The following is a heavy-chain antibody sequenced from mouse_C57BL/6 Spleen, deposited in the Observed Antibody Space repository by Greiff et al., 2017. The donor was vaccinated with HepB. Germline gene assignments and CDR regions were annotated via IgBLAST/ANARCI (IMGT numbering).Heavy chain of an antibody. CDR2: INPGSGGT. V-gene: IGHV1-54*01. CDR3: ARGGTRDAMDY. D-gene: IGHD3-3*01. CDR1: GYAFTNYL. Sequence: VQLQQSGAELVRPGTSVKVSCKASGYAFTNYLIEWVKQRPGQGLEWIGVINPGSGGTNYNEKFKGKATLTADKSSSTAYMQLSSLTSEDSAVYFGARGGTRDAMDYWGQGTSVTVSS. J-gene: IGHJ4*01.